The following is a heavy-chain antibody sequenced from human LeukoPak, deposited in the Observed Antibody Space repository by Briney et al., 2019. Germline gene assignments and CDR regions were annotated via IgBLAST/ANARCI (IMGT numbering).Heavy chain of an antibody. CDR1: GIMFSGYW. V-gene: IGHV3-7*01. Sequence: GGSLRLSCTASGIMFSGYWMSWVRQAPGKGLEWVANIKQHGTEKYYVDSVKGRFTISRDDAKKSVYLQMNSLRAEDTAVYYCARDQRQWPQENWGQGTLVTVSS. CDR2: IKQHGTEK. CDR3: ARDQRQWPQEN. D-gene: IGHD6-19*01. J-gene: IGHJ4*02.